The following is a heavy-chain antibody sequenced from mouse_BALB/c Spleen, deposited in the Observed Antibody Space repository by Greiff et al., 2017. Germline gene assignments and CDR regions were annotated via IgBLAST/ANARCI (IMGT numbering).Heavy chain of an antibody. CDR1: GFTFSSFG. V-gene: IGHV5-17*02. CDR2: ISSGSSTI. D-gene: IGHD2-3*01. Sequence: EVKLVESGGGLVQPGGSRKLSCAASGFTFSSFGMHWVRQAPEKGLEWVAYISSGSSTIYYADTVKGRFTISRDNPKNTLFLQMTSLRSEDTAMYYCARGENLYDGYYGFAYWGQGTLVTVSA. CDR3: ARGENLYDGYYGFAY. J-gene: IGHJ3*01.